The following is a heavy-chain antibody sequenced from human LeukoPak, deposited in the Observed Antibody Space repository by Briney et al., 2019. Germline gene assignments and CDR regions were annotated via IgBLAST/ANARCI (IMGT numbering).Heavy chain of an antibody. CDR1: GGSISSSSYY. D-gene: IGHD6-13*01. CDR3: ARYDTAGYSIMDYFDY. J-gene: IGHJ4*02. V-gene: IGHV4-39*01. Sequence: PSETLSLTCTGSGGSISSSSYYWGWIRQPPGKGLEWIGSIYYSGSTYYNPSLKSRVTISVDTSKNQFSLKLSSVTAADTAVYYCARYDTAGYSIMDYFDYWGQGTLVTVSS. CDR2: IYYSGST.